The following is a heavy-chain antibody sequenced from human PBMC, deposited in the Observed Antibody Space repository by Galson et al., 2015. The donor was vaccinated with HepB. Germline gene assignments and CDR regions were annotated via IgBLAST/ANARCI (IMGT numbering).Heavy chain of an antibody. Sequence: SVKVSCKASGYTFTSYGISWVRQAPGQGLEWMRWISAYNGNTNYAQKLQGRVTMTTDTSTSTAYMELRSLRSDDTAVYYCARVSKRLHCSGGSCYFHWFDPWGQGTLVTVSS. CDR2: ISAYNGNT. D-gene: IGHD2-15*01. CDR3: ARVSKRLHCSGGSCYFHWFDP. V-gene: IGHV1-18*01. CDR1: GYTFTSYG. J-gene: IGHJ5*02.